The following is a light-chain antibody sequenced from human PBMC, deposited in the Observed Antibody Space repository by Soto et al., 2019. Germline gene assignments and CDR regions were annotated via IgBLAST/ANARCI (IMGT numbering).Light chain of an antibody. CDR1: QSVSSSY. CDR3: QQYGSSPQT. J-gene: IGKJ1*01. Sequence: EIVLTQSPGTLSLSPGERATLSCRTSQSVSSSYLAWYQQKPGQAPRLLIYGASSRATGIPDRFSGSGSGTDFPLTVSRLEPEDVAVYYCQQYGSSPQTFGQGTRVEIK. CDR2: GAS. V-gene: IGKV3-20*01.